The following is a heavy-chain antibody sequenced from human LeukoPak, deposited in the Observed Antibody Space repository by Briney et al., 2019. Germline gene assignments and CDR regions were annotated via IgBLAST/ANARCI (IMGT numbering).Heavy chain of an antibody. CDR1: GGSISSGGYS. J-gene: IGHJ6*02. CDR2: INHSGST. Sequence: PSETLSLTCAVSGGSISSGGYSWSWIRQPPGKGLEWIGYINHSGSTNYNPSLKSRVTISVDTSKNQFSLKLSSVTAADTAVYYCARSEGPYDSSGYYHRSTDPMDVWGQGTTVTVSS. CDR3: ARSEGPYDSSGYYHRSTDPMDV. D-gene: IGHD3-22*01. V-gene: IGHV4-30-2*01.